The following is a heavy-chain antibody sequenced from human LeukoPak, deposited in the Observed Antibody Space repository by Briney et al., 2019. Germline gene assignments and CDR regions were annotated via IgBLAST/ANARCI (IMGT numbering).Heavy chain of an antibody. CDR2: ISPGDSDT. Sequence: GESLKISCKGSGYSFTSYWIGWVRQMPGKGLEWMGNISPGDSDTRYIPSFQGQFTISADKSITTAYLQWSSLKASDTATYYFAKMGPGAPTADAFDIWGQGTTVTVSS. J-gene: IGHJ3*02. CDR1: GYSFTSYW. CDR3: AKMGPGAPTADAFDI. D-gene: IGHD1-14*01. V-gene: IGHV5-51*01.